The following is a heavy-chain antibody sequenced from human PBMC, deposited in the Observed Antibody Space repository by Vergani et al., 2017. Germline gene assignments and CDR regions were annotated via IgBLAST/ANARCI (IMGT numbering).Heavy chain of an antibody. V-gene: IGHV4-34*02. CDR3: VRTVALWFGETKDGGWFDP. D-gene: IGHD3-10*01. J-gene: IGHJ5*02. Sequence: QVQLQQWGAGVVKPSGTLSLTCAVFGESFSSFYWSWIRQPPGKGLEWIGEINNDGHTNYNPSLESRVTVSRDTAKNQFSLNLMSVTAADTAMYYCVRTVALWFGETKDGGWFDPWGRGTLVTVTS. CDR2: INNDGHT. CDR1: GESFSSFY.